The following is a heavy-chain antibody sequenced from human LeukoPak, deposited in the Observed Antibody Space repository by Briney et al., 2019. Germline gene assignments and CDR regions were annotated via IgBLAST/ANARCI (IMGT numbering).Heavy chain of an antibody. Sequence: GGSLRLSCAASGFTFSSSAMSWVRQAPGKGLEWVSAISNNGGYTYYADSVKGRFTISRDNSKNTLYLQMNSLRAEDTAVYYCARQPYHDAFDIWGQGTMVTVSS. CDR2: ISNNGGYT. CDR1: GFTFSSSA. D-gene: IGHD2-2*01. J-gene: IGHJ3*02. CDR3: ARQPYHDAFDI. V-gene: IGHV3-23*01.